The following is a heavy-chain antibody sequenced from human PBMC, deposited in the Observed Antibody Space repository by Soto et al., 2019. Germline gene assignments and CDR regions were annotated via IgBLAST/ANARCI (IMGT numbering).Heavy chain of an antibody. V-gene: IGHV1-46*02. CDR2: INPSCDTV. D-gene: IGHD7-27*01. CDR1: GFTLNTYY. Sequence: QVQLVQSGAEVREPGASGKVSCKASGFTLNTYYIHWLRHDPGQWLEWMGLINPSCDTVSYAQKFQGRVTVTMYTSITTVHMPLTRLRSEDTCIYYCSTEVPGTGGFDYEGQGTLVTVSS. J-gene: IGHJ4*02. CDR3: STEVPGTGGFDY.